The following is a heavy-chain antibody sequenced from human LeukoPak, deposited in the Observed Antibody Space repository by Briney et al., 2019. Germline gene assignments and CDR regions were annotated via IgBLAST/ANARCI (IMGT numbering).Heavy chain of an antibody. Sequence: GASAKVSCTASGYTFTSYGISWVRQAPGQGLEWMGWISAYNGNTNYAQKLQGRVTMTTDTSTSTAYMELRSLRSDDTAVYYCASTRDLGLFDYWGQGTLVTVSS. CDR3: ASTRDLGLFDY. V-gene: IGHV1-18*01. CDR1: GYTFTSYG. CDR2: ISAYNGNT. J-gene: IGHJ4*02.